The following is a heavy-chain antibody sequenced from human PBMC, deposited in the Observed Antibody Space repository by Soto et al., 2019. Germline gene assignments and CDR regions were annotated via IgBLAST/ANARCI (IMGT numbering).Heavy chain of an antibody. CDR2: IYATGTT. J-gene: IGHJ5*02. Sequence: SETLSLTCTVPGGSISSYYWSWIRKSAGKGLEWIGRIYATGTTDYNPSLKSRVMMSVDTSKKQFSLKLRSVTAADTAVYYCVRDGTKTLRDWFDPWGQGISVTVSS. D-gene: IGHD1-1*01. V-gene: IGHV4-4*07. CDR3: VRDGTKTLRDWFDP. CDR1: GGSISSYY.